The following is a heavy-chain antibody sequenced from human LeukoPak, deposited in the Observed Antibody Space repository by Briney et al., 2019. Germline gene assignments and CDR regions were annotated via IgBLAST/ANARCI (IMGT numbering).Heavy chain of an antibody. CDR1: GFTFDDYA. D-gene: IGHD6-13*01. CDR2: ISWNSGSI. Sequence: GRSLRFSCAASGFTFDDYAMHWVRQAPGKGLEWVSGISWNSGSIGYADSVKGRFTISRDNAKNSLYLQMNSLRAEDTALYYCAKDISSSWNYYFDYWGQGTLVTVSS. J-gene: IGHJ4*02. V-gene: IGHV3-9*01. CDR3: AKDISSSWNYYFDY.